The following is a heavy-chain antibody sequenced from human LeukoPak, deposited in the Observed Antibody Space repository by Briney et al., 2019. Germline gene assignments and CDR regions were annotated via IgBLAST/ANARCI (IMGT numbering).Heavy chain of an antibody. V-gene: IGHV4-59*01. CDR1: GGSISSYY. Sequence: SETLSLTCTVSGGSISSYYWSWIRQPPGKGLEWIGYIYYSGSTNYNPSLKSRVTISVDTSKNQFSLKLSSVPAADTAVYYCAREVVAATIDYRGQGTLVTVSS. CDR2: IYYSGST. CDR3: AREVVAATIDY. J-gene: IGHJ4*02. D-gene: IGHD2-15*01.